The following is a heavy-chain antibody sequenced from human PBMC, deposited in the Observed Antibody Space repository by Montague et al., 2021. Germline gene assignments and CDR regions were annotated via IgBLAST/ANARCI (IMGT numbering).Heavy chain of an antibody. Sequence: SETLSLTCTVSGASITSNIYYLGWIRQSPGKGLEWLGIIYYSGDSFYHTSLKSRVTMTVDTSKNQFSLKLSSVNAADTAIYYCARVFSSWYGGWFDPWGQGTLVTVTS. CDR2: IYYSGDS. J-gene: IGHJ5*02. CDR3: ARVFSSWYGGWFDP. V-gene: IGHV4-39*07. D-gene: IGHD6-13*01. CDR1: GASITSNIYY.